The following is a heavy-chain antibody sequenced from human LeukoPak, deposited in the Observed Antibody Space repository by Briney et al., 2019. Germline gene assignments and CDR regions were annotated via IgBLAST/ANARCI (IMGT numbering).Heavy chain of an antibody. Sequence: ESGPVLVKPTETLTLTCTVSGFSLSNARMGVSWIRQPPGKALEWLAHIFSNDEKSYSTSLKSRLTISKDTSKSQVVLTMTNMDPVDTATYYCARMMRDSSGWYVTTTPIHYFDYWGQGTLVTVSS. CDR1: GFSLSNARMG. CDR2: IFSNDEK. V-gene: IGHV2-26*01. J-gene: IGHJ4*02. D-gene: IGHD6-19*01. CDR3: ARMMRDSSGWYVTTTPIHYFDY.